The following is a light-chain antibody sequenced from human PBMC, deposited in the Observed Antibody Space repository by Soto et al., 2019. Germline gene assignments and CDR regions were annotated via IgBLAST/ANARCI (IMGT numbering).Light chain of an antibody. V-gene: IGKV3-15*01. J-gene: IGKJ5*01. CDR2: DAS. Sequence: EVVVTQSPATLSVSPGERATLSCKASESVGRHLAWYHQKPGQAPKLLIFDASTRATGVPASFSGSGSGTEFTLTVSSLQSEDIAFYFCQQYNNWPPNFRQGTRLEMK. CDR1: ESVGRH. CDR3: QQYNNWPPN.